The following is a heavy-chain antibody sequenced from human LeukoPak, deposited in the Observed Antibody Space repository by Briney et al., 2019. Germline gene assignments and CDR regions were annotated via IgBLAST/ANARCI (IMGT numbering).Heavy chain of an antibody. D-gene: IGHD3-10*01. V-gene: IGHV3-23*01. CDR1: GFTFSSYG. CDR2: ISGSGGST. J-gene: IGHJ4*02. CDR3: AKDSGSGSYYPESNDY. Sequence: GGTLRLSCAASGFTFSSYGMSWVRQAPGKGLECVSAISGSGGSTYYADSVKGRFTISRYNSKNTLYLQMNSLRAEDTALYYCAKDSGSGSYYPESNDYWGQGTLVTVSS.